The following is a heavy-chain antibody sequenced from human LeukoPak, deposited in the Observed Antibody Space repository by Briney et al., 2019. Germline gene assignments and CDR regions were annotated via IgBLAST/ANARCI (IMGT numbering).Heavy chain of an antibody. CDR2: INHSGST. D-gene: IGHD2-15*01. J-gene: IGHJ5*02. Sequence: SETLSLTCAVYGGSFSGYYWSWIRQPPGEGLEWIGEINHSGSTNYNPSLKSRVPISVDTSKNQFSLKLSSVPAADTAVYYCARGRCSGGSCYSSNWFDPWGQGTLVTVSS. V-gene: IGHV4-34*01. CDR3: ARGRCSGGSCYSSNWFDP. CDR1: GGSFSGYY.